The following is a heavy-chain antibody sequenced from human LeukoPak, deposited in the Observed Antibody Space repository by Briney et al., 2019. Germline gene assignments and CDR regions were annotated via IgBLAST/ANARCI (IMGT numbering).Heavy chain of an antibody. CDR2: IKQDGSEK. V-gene: IGHV3-7*01. Sequence: GGSLRLSCAASGFTFSSYWMSWVRQAPGKGLEWVANIKQDGSEKYYVDSVKGRFTISRDNAKNSLYLQMNSLRAEDTAVYYCARDRLRIAAAGSWFDPWGQGTLVTVSS. J-gene: IGHJ5*02. D-gene: IGHD6-13*01. CDR1: GFTFSSYW. CDR3: ARDRLRIAAAGSWFDP.